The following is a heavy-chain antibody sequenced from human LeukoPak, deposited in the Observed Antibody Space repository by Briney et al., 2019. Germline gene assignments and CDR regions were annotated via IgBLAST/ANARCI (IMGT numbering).Heavy chain of an antibody. Sequence: ASVKVSCKASGYTFTGYYMHWVRQAPGQGLEWMGWINPNSGGTNYAQKFQGRVTITRDTSASTAYMELSSLRSEDTAVYYCARSPWILNWFDPWGQGTLVTVSS. D-gene: IGHD5-18*01. CDR3: ARSPWILNWFDP. CDR2: INPNSGGT. V-gene: IGHV1-2*02. J-gene: IGHJ5*02. CDR1: GYTFTGYY.